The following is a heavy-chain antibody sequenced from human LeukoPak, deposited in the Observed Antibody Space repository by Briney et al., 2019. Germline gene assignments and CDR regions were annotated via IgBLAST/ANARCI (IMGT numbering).Heavy chain of an antibody. Sequence: GGSLRLSCAASGFTFSSYWMHWVRQAPGKGLVWVSRINSDGGSTSYADSVKGRFTISRDNAKNTLYLQMNSLRAEDTAVYYCARGPNFSGWLDYWGQGTLVTVSS. CDR2: INSDGGST. CDR3: ARGPNFSGWLDY. V-gene: IGHV3-74*01. J-gene: IGHJ4*02. D-gene: IGHD6-19*01. CDR1: GFTFSSYW.